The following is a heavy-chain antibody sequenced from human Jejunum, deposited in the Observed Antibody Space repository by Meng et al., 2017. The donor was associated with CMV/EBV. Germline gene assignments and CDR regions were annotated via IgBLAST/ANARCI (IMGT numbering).Heavy chain of an antibody. CDR1: YTFTNYG. V-gene: IGHV1-18*01. CDR2: ISAYNSNT. Sequence: YTFTNYGISWVRRAPGQGFEWMGWISAYNSNTNYAEKFQGRVTLSTDTSTNTAYMDLTNLRSDDTAVYFCARDPLLNSNFHPWEYWGQGTLVTVSS. D-gene: IGHD4-11*01. CDR3: ARDPLLNSNFHPWEY. J-gene: IGHJ4*02.